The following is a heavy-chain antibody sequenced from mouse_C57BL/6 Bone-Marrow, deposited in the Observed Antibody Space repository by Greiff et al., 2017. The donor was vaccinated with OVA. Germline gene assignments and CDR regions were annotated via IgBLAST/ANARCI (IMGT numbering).Heavy chain of an antibody. Sequence: QVQLQQPGAELVKPGASVKLSCKASGYTFTSYWMHWVKQRPGQGLEWIGMIHPTSGSTNYNEKFKSKATLTVDKSSSTAYMQLSSLTSEDSAVDYCARTRVFYAMDYWGQGTSVTVSS. V-gene: IGHV1-64*01. CDR3: ARTRVFYAMDY. CDR2: IHPTSGST. J-gene: IGHJ4*01. D-gene: IGHD2-10*02. CDR1: GYTFTSYW.